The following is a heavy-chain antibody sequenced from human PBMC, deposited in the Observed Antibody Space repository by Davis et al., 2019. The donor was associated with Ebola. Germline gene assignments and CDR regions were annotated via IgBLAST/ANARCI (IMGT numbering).Heavy chain of an antibody. D-gene: IGHD3-9*01. Sequence: SETLSLTCTVSGGSISSSSYYWGWIRQPPGKGLEWIGSIYYIGSTYYNPSLKSRVTISVDTSKNQFSLKLSSVTAADTAVYYWARESYDILTGYSPDWGQGTLVTVSS. CDR2: IYYIGST. CDR3: ARESYDILTGYSPD. CDR1: GGSISSSSYY. V-gene: IGHV4-39*07. J-gene: IGHJ4*02.